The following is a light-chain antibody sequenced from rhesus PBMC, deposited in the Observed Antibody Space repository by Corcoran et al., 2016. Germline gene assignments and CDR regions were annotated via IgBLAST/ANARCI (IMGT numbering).Light chain of an antibody. CDR2: EVS. J-gene: IGLJ1*01. CDR1: SSDIGGYNY. V-gene: IGLV2-32*01. CDR3: CSYAGSYTFI. Sequence: QAALTQPRSVSGSPGPSVTISCTGTSSDIGGYNYVSWYQQHPGTAPKLMIYEVSKRPSGVSDRFSGSKSGNTASLTISGLQAEDEADYYCCSYAGSYTFIFGAGTRLTVL.